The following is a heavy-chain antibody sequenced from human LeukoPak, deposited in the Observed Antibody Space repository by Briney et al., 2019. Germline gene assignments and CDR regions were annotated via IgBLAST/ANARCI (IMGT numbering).Heavy chain of an antibody. CDR2: IYYGGST. J-gene: IGHJ5*02. V-gene: IGHV4-39*07. Sequence: SETLSLTCTVSGGSISSSSYYWGWIRQPPGKGLEWIGSIYYGGSTYYNPSLKSRVTISVDTSKNQFSLKLSSVTAADTAVYYCARGDPWNWFDPWGQGTLVTVSS. CDR3: ARGDPWNWFDP. CDR1: GGSISSSSYY.